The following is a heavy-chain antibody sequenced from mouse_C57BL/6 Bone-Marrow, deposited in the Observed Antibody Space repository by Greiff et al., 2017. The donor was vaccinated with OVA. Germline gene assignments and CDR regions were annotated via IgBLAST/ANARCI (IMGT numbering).Heavy chain of an antibody. CDR1: GYTFTSYW. V-gene: IGHV1-52*01. Sequence: QVQLQQPGAELVRPGSSVKLSCKASGYTFTSYWMHWVKQRPIQGLEWIGNIDPSDSETHYNQKFKDKATLTVDKSSSTAYMQLSSLTSEDSAVYYCAREWYSDHSSWFAYWGQGTLVTVSA. CDR2: IDPSDSET. CDR3: AREWYSDHSSWFAY. J-gene: IGHJ3*01. D-gene: IGHD1-3*01.